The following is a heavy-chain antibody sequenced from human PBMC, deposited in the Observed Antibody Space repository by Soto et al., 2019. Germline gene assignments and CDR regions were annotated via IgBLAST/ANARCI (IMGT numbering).Heavy chain of an antibody. Sequence: HPGGSLRLSCAASGFSFSGSDMHWVRQASGEGLEWVGRIKTKAENYATALAASVKGRFSISRDDSKNTAYLEMNSLKTEDTAVYYCTRRDCRGGDCYSDFDYWGQGTLVTVSS. V-gene: IGHV3-73*01. D-gene: IGHD2-21*02. CDR1: GFSFSGSD. J-gene: IGHJ4*02. CDR2: IKTKAENYAT. CDR3: TRRDCRGGDCYSDFDY.